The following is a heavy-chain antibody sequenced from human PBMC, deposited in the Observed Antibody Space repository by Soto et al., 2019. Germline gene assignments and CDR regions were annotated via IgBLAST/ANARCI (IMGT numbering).Heavy chain of an antibody. D-gene: IGHD3-3*01. V-gene: IGHV3-33*01. CDR3: ARARGDYDFWSGHDAFDI. CDR1: GFTFSSYG. CDR2: IWYDGSNK. J-gene: IGHJ3*02. Sequence: VQLVESGGGVVQPGRSLRLSCAASGFTFSSYGMHWVRQAPGKGLEWVAVIWYDGSNKYYADSVKGRFTISRDNSKNTLYLQMNSLRAEDTAVYYCARARGDYDFWSGHDAFDIWGQGTMVTVSS.